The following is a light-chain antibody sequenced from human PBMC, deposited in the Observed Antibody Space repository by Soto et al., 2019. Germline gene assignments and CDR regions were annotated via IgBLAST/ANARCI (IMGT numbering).Light chain of an antibody. CDR1: SSDVGGYNY. Sequence: QSALTQPASVSGSPGQSITISCTGTSSDVGGYNYVSWYQQHPGKAPKLMIYDVSNRPSGVSNRFSGSKSGNTASLTISGLQADDEAGYYCSSYTSISTVIFGGGTKLTVL. J-gene: IGLJ2*01. CDR2: DVS. CDR3: SSYTSISTVI. V-gene: IGLV2-14*01.